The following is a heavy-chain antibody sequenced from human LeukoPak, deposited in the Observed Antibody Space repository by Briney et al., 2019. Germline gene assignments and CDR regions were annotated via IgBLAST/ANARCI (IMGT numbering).Heavy chain of an antibody. V-gene: IGHV1-18*01. J-gene: IGHJ6*02. CDR1: GYTFTSYG. CDR3: HVQDTAMVRAGMDV. CDR2: ISAYNGNT. Sequence: ASVKVSCKASGYTFTSYGISWGRQAPGQGLEWMGWISAYNGNTNYAQKLQGRVTMTTDTSTSTAYMELRSLRSDDTAVYYCHVQDTAMVRAGMDVWGQGTTVTVSS. D-gene: IGHD5-18*01.